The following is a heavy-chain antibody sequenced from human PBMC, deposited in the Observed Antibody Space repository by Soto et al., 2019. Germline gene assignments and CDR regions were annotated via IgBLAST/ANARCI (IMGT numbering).Heavy chain of an antibody. V-gene: IGHV4-59*11. D-gene: IGHD3-22*01. CDR2: IYYIGNT. J-gene: IGHJ4*02. Sequence: SETLSLTCTVSGGSITDGSISTHYWSWIRQSPGKRLEWIGYIYYIGNTNYNPSLKSRVTISTDTSKNQFSLNLSSVTAADTAVYYCARVTNYYDSSGYYYDFDSWGQGTLVTVSS. CDR1: GGSITDGSISTHY. CDR3: ARVTNYYDSSGYYYDFDS.